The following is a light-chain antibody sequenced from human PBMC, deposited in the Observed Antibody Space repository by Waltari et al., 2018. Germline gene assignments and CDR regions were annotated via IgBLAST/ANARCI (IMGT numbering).Light chain of an antibody. V-gene: IGKV3D-15*01. J-gene: IGKJ1*01. Sequence: EIVMTQSPATLSMSPGDSATLSCRASQSLNSAFAWYQQKPGQAPRLLIYSTSTRATGTPARFSGSGSGTEFTLTISSLQSEDFAIYYCQQYNYWPWTFGQGTRVEIK. CDR3: QQYNYWPWT. CDR2: STS. CDR1: QSLNSA.